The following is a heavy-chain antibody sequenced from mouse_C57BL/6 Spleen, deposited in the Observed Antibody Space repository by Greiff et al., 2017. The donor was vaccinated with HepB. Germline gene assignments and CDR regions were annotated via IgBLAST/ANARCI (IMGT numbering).Heavy chain of an antibody. CDR2: ISYDGSN. V-gene: IGHV3-6*01. D-gene: IGHD2-4*01. CDR1: GYSITSGYY. CDR3: AREDYDRAMDY. J-gene: IGHJ4*01. Sequence: EVQRVESGPGLVKPSQSLSLTCSVTGYSITSGYYWNWIRQFPGNKLEWMGYISYDGSNNYNPSLKNRISITRDTSKNQFFLKLNSVTTEDTATYYCAREDYDRAMDYWGQGTSVTVSS.